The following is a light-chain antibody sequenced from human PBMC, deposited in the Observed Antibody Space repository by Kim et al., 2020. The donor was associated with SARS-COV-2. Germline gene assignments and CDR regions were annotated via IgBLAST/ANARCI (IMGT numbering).Light chain of an antibody. CDR1: QSVTSN. J-gene: IGKJ5*01. CDR2: GAS. CDR3: QQYNNWPPIT. Sequence: PPGERATLCCRASQSVTSNLAWYQQKPGQAPRLLIYGASTRATGIPARFSGSGSGTEFTLTISSLQSEDFAVYYCQQYNNWPPITFGQGTRLEIK. V-gene: IGKV3-15*01.